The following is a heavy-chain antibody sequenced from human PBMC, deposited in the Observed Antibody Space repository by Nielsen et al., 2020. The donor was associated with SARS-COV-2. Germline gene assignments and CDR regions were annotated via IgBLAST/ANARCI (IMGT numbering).Heavy chain of an antibody. J-gene: IGHJ6*03. Sequence: WIRQPPGKALEWLAHIFSNDEKSYSTSLKSRLTISKDTSKSQVVLTMTNTDPVDTATYYCARMNYCSSTSCYIGYYYYMDVWGKGTTVTVSS. D-gene: IGHD2-2*02. CDR2: IFSNDEK. CDR3: ARMNYCSSTSCYIGYYYYMDV. V-gene: IGHV2-26*01.